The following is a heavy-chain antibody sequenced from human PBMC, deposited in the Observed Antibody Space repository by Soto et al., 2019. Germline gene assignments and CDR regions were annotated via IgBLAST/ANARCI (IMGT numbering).Heavy chain of an antibody. CDR3: AKGLSGSGTYGHHWFDP. J-gene: IGHJ5*02. Sequence: GGSLRLSCAASGFTFSSYAMSWVRQAPGKGLEWVSAISGSGGSTYYADSVKGRFTISRDNSKNTLYLQMNSLRAEDTAVYYCAKGLSGSGTYGHHWFDPWGQGTLVTVSS. D-gene: IGHD3-10*01. CDR1: GFTFSSYA. CDR2: ISGSGGST. V-gene: IGHV3-23*01.